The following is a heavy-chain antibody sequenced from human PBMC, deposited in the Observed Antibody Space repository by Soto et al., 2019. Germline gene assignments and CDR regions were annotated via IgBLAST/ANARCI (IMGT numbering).Heavy chain of an antibody. CDR2: ISYDGSNK. D-gene: IGHD4-4*01. Sequence: PGGSLRLSCAASGFTFSSYGMHWVRQAPGKGLEWVAVISYDGSNKYYADSVKGRFTISRDNSKNTLYLQMNSLRAEDTAVYYCARGAEMATITGGRSWFDPWGQGTLVTVSS. CDR1: GFTFSSYG. V-gene: IGHV3-30*03. CDR3: ARGAEMATITGGRSWFDP. J-gene: IGHJ5*02.